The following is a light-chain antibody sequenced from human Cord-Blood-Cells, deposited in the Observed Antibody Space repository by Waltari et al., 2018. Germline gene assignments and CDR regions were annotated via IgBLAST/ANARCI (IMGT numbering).Light chain of an antibody. V-gene: IGLV2-23*01. J-gene: IGLJ2*01. CDR3: CSYAGSSTVV. CDR2: EGS. Sequence: QSALTQPASVSGSPGQSITISCTGTSRDVGRYNLVSWYQQHPGKAPKLMIYEGSKRPLGVSNRLSGPKSGNSASLTIAGLQAEDEADYYCCSYAGSSTVVFGGGTKLTVL. CDR1: SRDVGRYNL.